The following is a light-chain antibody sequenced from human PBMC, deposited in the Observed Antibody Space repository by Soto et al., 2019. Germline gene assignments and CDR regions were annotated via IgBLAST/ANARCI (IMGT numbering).Light chain of an antibody. V-gene: IGKV1-5*03. CDR1: ENINKW. CDR3: QHYKISTRYS. J-gene: IGKJ2*03. Sequence: DIQMTQSPSTLSASVGDRATITCRASENINKWLAWYQQRPGTVPKLLIYQASNLESGVPARFSGSGSGTDFTLTISSLQPEDFATYYCQHYKISTRYSFGQGTKVDIK. CDR2: QAS.